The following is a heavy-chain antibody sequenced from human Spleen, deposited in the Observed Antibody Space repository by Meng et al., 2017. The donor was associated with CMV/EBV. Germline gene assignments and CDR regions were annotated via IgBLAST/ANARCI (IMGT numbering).Heavy chain of an antibody. CDR1: GGSIRSSSYY. D-gene: IGHD5-18*01. CDR3: ARVGYGYLF. V-gene: IGHV4-39*07. J-gene: IGHJ4*02. CDR2: IYDTGSS. Sequence: SETLSLTCSVSGGSIRSSSYYWAWIRQSPGKGLERIGNIYDTGSSYYNPSLESRATISLDTPKNKVSLKLSSVTAADTAVYYCARVGYGYLFWGQGALVTVSS.